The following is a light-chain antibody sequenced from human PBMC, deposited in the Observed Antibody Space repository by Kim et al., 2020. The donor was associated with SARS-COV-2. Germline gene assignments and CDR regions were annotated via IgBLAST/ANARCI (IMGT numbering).Light chain of an antibody. J-gene: IGLJ1*01. CDR3: SSLTSSITYV. V-gene: IGLV2-14*03. CDR1: YNH. Sequence: YNHVCWYQQHPGKAPKLMIHDVNKRPSGVSSRFSGSKSGSTASLTISSLQAEDEADYYCSSLTSSITYVFGTGTKVTVL. CDR2: DVN.